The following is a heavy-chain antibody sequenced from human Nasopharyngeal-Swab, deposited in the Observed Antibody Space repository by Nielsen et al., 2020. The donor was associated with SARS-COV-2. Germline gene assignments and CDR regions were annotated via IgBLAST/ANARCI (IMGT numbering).Heavy chain of an antibody. CDR3: ARERVVVVSATYYQYGMDV. D-gene: IGHD2-15*01. CDR2: INAGNGNT. J-gene: IGHJ6*02. Sequence: WVRQAPGQRLEWMGWINAGNGNTKYSQKFQGRVTITRDTSASTAYMETSSLRSEDTAVYYCARERVVVVSATYYQYGMDVWGQGTTVTVSS. V-gene: IGHV1-3*01.